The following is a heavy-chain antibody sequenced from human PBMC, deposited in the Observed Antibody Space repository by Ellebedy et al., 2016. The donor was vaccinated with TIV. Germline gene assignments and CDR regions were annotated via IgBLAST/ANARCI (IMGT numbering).Heavy chain of an antibody. CDR3: ARVAPPGY. Sequence: PGGSLRLSCAASGLTVSSNYLSWVRQAPGKGLEWVSVIYSGGSTYYADSVKGRFTISRDNSKNTLYLQMNRLRAEDTAVYYCARVAPPGYWGQGTLVTVSS. CDR2: IYSGGST. CDR1: GLTVSSNY. V-gene: IGHV3-53*01. J-gene: IGHJ4*02.